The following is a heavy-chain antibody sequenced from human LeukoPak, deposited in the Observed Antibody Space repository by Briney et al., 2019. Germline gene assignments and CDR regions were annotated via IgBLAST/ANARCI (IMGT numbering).Heavy chain of an antibody. Sequence: GGSLRLSCAASGFTVSSNYMSWVRQAPGKGLEWVSVIYTGGPTYYADSVKGRLTISRDISKNTLYLQMHSLRADDTAVHYCARETYNWNGRNALDIWGQGTMVTVSS. V-gene: IGHV3-53*01. J-gene: IGHJ3*02. CDR2: IYTGGPT. D-gene: IGHD1-20*01. CDR3: ARETYNWNGRNALDI. CDR1: GFTVSSNY.